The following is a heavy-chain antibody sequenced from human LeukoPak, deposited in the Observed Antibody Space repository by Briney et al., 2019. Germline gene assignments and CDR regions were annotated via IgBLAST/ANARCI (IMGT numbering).Heavy chain of an antibody. J-gene: IGHJ4*02. D-gene: IGHD6-13*01. CDR1: GFTFSSYA. Sequence: GGSLRLSCAASGFTFSSYAMSWVRQAPGKGLEWVSAISGSGGSTYYADSVKGRFTISRDNSKNTLYLQMNSRRAEDTAVYYCAKSPDPGIAAEYYFDYWGQGTLVTVSS. CDR2: ISGSGGST. CDR3: AKSPDPGIAAEYYFDY. V-gene: IGHV3-23*01.